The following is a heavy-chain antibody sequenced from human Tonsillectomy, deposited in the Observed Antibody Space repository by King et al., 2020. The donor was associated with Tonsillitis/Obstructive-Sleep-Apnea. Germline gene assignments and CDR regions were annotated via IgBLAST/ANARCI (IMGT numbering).Heavy chain of an antibody. CDR1: GGSISSYY. CDR3: ARGRDCSSTSCYTNWYFDL. CDR2: IYYSGST. J-gene: IGHJ2*01. Sequence: VQLQESGPGLVKPSETLSLTCTVSGGSISSYYWSWIRQPPGKGLEWIGYIYYSGSTNYNPSLKSRVTISVDTSKNQFSLKLSSVTAADTAVYYCARGRDCSSTSCYTNWYFDLWGRGTLVTVSS. D-gene: IGHD2-2*02. V-gene: IGHV4-59*01.